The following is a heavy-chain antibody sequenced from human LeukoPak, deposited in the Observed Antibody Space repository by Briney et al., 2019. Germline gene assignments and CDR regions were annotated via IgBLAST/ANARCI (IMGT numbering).Heavy chain of an antibody. CDR1: EFTFSLYA. Sequence: PGGSLRPSCAASEFTFSLYAMNWVRQAPGKGLEWVSYINDVSGDIHYADSVKGRFTISRDNAKNTLYLQMNSLRAEDTAVYYCARDTFQPGLIDYWGQGTLVTVSS. J-gene: IGHJ4*02. D-gene: IGHD2-2*01. CDR3: ARDTFQPGLIDY. V-gene: IGHV3-21*05. CDR2: INDVSGDI.